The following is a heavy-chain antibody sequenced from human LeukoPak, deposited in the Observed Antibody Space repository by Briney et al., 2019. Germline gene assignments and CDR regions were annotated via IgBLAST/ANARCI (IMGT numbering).Heavy chain of an antibody. CDR1: GGTFSSYA. D-gene: IGHD3-3*01. CDR2: IIPIFGTA. J-gene: IGHJ5*02. CDR3: ARTNSITIFGVVTRLNGWFDP. V-gene: IGHV1-69*06. Sequence: SVKVSCKASGGTFSSYAISWVRQAPGQGLEWMGSIIPIFGTANYAQKFQGRVTITADKSTSTAYMGLSSLRSEDTAVYYCARTNSITIFGVVTRLNGWFDPWGQGTLVTVSS.